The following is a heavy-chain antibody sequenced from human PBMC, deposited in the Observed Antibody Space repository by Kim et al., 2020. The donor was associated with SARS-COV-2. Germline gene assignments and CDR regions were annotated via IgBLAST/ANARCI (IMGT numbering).Heavy chain of an antibody. Sequence: STYYNPSLKSRVTISVDTSKNQFSLKLSSVTAADTAVYYCAGYGDFQIDYWGQGTLVTVSS. V-gene: IGHV4-39*01. D-gene: IGHD4-17*01. J-gene: IGHJ4*02. CDR2: ST. CDR3: AGYGDFQIDY.